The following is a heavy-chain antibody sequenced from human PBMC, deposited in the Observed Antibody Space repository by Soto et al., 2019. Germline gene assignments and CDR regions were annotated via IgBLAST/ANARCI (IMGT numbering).Heavy chain of an antibody. CDR3: ARYGVGYNPAYCDY. D-gene: IGHD2-8*01. J-gene: IGHJ4*02. CDR1: GGSISSYY. V-gene: IGHV4-59*08. Sequence: SETLSLTCTVSGGSISSYYWSWIRQPPGKGLEWIGYIYYSGSTNYNPSLKSRVTISVDTSKNQFSLKLSSVTAADTAVYYCARYGVGYNPAYCDYWGQGTLVTVSS. CDR2: IYYSGST.